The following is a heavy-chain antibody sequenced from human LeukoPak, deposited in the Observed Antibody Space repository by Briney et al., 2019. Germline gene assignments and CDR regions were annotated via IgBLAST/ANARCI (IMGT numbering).Heavy chain of an antibody. Sequence: SETLSLTCTVSGYSISSGYYWGWIRQPPGKGLEWIGSIYHSGSTYYNSSLKSRVTISVDTSKNQFSLKLSSVTAADTAVYYCARAPGQWGHWFDPWGQGTLVTVSS. CDR2: IYHSGST. V-gene: IGHV4-38-2*02. CDR1: GYSISSGYY. J-gene: IGHJ5*02. D-gene: IGHD6-19*01. CDR3: ARAPGQWGHWFDP.